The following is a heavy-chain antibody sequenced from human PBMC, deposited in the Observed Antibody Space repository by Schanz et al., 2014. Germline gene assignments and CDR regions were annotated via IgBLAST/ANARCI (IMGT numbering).Heavy chain of an antibody. CDR3: ARAAGPVDY. J-gene: IGHJ4*02. CDR1: GGSFSGYY. V-gene: IGHV4-34*10. Sequence: QVQLQESGPGLVKPSETLSLTCAVYGGSFSGYYWTWIRQPPGKGLEWIGEIHHSGSTNYNPSLKSRFTISMDTSKNQFSLMLGSVTAADTAVYYCARAAGPVDYWGQGTLVTVSS. D-gene: IGHD6-13*01. CDR2: IHHSGST.